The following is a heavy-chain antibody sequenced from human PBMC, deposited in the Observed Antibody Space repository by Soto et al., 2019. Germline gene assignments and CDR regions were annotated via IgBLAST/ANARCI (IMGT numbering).Heavy chain of an antibody. CDR3: GTSTTGTAVDAFDI. CDR1: GYSFTSYW. V-gene: IGHV5-51*01. J-gene: IGHJ3*02. D-gene: IGHD1-1*01. Sequence: GESLKISCKGSGYSFTSYWIGWVRQMPGKGLEWMGIIYPGDSDTTYSPSFQGQVTISADNSISTAFLQWSSLKASDTAMYYCGTSTTGTAVDAFDIWGQGTMVTVSS. CDR2: IYPGDSDT.